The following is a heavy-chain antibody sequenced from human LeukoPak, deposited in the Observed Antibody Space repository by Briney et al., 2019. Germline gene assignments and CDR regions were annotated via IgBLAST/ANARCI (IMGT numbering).Heavy chain of an antibody. J-gene: IGHJ5*02. CDR1: GGSFSGYY. CDR3: VRGNWFDP. V-gene: IGHV4-34*01. CDR2: INHSGST. Sequence: PSETLSLTCAVYGGSFSGYYWSWIRQPPGKGLEWIGEINHSGSTNYNPSLKGRVNISVDTSKNQFSLKLSSVTAADTAVYFCVRGNWFDPWGQGTLVTVSS.